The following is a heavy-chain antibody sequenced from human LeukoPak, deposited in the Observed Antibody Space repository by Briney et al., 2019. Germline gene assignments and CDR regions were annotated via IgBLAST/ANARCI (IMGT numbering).Heavy chain of an antibody. J-gene: IGHJ6*02. V-gene: IGHV4-59*01. D-gene: IGHD1-26*01. Sequence: NPSETLSLTCTVSGGSISSYYWSWIRQPPGKGLEWIGYIYYSGSTNYNPSLKSRVTISVDTSKNQFSLKLSSVTAADTAVYYCARVVGATTGYYYYGMDVWGQGTTVTVSS. CDR3: ARVVGATTGYYYYGMDV. CDR1: GGSISSYY. CDR2: IYYSGST.